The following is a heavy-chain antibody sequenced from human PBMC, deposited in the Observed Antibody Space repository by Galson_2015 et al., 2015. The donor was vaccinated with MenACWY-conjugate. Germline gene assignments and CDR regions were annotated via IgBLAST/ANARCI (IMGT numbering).Heavy chain of an antibody. Sequence: SLRLSCAASKFIFSIYGFHWVRQAPGKGLEWVAFIRYDGSDKYYGDSVKGRFTISKDNSKNTLYLQMNSLRDEDTAVYYCTTGIYGINSPVRDYWGQGTLVTVSS. D-gene: IGHD4-23*01. CDR3: TTGIYGINSPVRDY. CDR1: KFIFSIYG. CDR2: IRYDGSDK. V-gene: IGHV3-30*02. J-gene: IGHJ4*02.